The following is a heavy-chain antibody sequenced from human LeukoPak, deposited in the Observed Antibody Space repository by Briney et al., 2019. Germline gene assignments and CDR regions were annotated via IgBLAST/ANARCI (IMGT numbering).Heavy chain of an antibody. CDR2: ISSSSSTI. CDR1: GFTFSIYS. J-gene: IGHJ4*02. Sequence: GGSPRLSCAASGFTFSIYSMNWVRQAPGKGLEWVSYISSSSSTIYYADSVKGRFTISRDSAKNSLYLQMNSLRGEDTAVYYCARDRYGDYVSDSWGQGTLVTVSS. CDR3: ARDRYGDYVSDS. V-gene: IGHV3-48*01. D-gene: IGHD4-17*01.